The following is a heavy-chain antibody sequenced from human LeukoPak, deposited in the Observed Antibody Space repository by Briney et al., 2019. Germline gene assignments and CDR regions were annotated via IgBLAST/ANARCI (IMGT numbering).Heavy chain of an antibody. J-gene: IGHJ4*02. V-gene: IGHV3-74*01. CDR3: AKGPNYFDS. CDR2: MNSDGSAT. CDR1: GFSFSNYW. Sequence: PGGSVRLSCAASGFSFSNYWMHWVRQAPGKGLVWVTRMNSDGSATYYADSVQGRFTISRDNAKNTLYLQMNSLRAEDTAMYFCAKGPNYFDSWGQGTLVTVSS.